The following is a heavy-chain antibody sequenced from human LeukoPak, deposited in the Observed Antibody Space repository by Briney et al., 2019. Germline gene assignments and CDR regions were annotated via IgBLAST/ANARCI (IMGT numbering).Heavy chain of an antibody. Sequence: SETLSLTCTVSGGSISSYYWSWIRQPPGKGLEWIGYIYYSGSTYYNPSLKSRVTISVDTSKNQFSLKLSSVTAADTAVYYCAATLESGDVWGQGTTVTVSS. CDR3: AATLESGDV. CDR1: GGSISSYY. J-gene: IGHJ6*02. CDR2: IYYSGST. V-gene: IGHV4-59*06. D-gene: IGHD3-3*01.